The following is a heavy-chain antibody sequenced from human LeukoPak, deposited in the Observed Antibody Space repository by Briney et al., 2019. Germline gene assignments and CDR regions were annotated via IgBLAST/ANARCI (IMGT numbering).Heavy chain of an antibody. CDR2: IYSGGST. D-gene: IGHD6-19*01. V-gene: IGHV3-66*01. J-gene: IGHJ4*02. CDR3: AGARQWLVLDY. CDR1: GFTVSSNS. Sequence: PGGSLRLSCAASGFTVSSNSMSWVRQAPGKGLEWVSVIYSGGSTDYADSVKGRFTISRDNSKNTLYLQMNSLRAEDTAVYYCAGARQWLVLDYWGQGTLVTVSS.